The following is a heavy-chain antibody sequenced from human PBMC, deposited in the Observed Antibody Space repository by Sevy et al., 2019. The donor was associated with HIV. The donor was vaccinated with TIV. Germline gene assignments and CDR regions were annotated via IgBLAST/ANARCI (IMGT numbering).Heavy chain of an antibody. D-gene: IGHD3-22*01. CDR3: AKDMIVVVGEALDI. J-gene: IGHJ3*02. Sequence: GGSLRLSCAASEFTFSSYAMSWVRQAPGKGLEWVSSISGSGGETYYADSVKGRFTISREKSKNTLYLQMNSLRVEDTAVYYCAKDMIVVVGEALDIWGQGTLVTVSS. CDR1: EFTFSSYA. V-gene: IGHV3-23*01. CDR2: ISGSGGET.